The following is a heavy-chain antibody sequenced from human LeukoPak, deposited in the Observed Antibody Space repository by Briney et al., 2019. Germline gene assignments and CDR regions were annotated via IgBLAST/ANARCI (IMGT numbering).Heavy chain of an antibody. CDR3: ARGVDAWGAFDI. Sequence: SETLSLTCTVSGGSISSSSYYWGWIRQPPGKGLEWIGEINHSGSTNYNPSLKSRVTISVDTSKNQFSLKLSSVTAADTAVYYCARGVDAWGAFDIWGQGTMVTVSS. D-gene: IGHD3-16*01. CDR1: GGSISSSSYY. V-gene: IGHV4-39*07. CDR2: INHSGST. J-gene: IGHJ3*02.